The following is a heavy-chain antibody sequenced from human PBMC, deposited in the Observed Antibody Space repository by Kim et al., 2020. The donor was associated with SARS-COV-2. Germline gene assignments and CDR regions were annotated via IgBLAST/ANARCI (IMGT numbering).Heavy chain of an antibody. D-gene: IGHD3-22*01. CDR1: GYSFTSYW. V-gene: IGHV5-51*01. J-gene: IGHJ4*02. CDR2: IYPGDSDT. Sequence: GESLKISCKGSGYSFTSYWIGWVRQMPGKGLEWMGIIYPGDSDTRYSPSFQGQVTISADKSISTAYLQWSSLKASDTAMYYCARIGSARGTSSGYRFDYWGQGTLVTVSS. CDR3: ARIGSARGTSSGYRFDY.